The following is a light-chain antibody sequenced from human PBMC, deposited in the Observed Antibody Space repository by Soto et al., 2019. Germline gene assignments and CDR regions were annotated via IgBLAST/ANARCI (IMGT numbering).Light chain of an antibody. CDR2: GAS. CDR1: DTVKTFY. CDR3: QRHGTSPAYS. J-gene: IGKJ2*03. Sequence: EAVLTQSPGTLSLSPGETATLSCRASDTVKTFYLAWYQHKPGQVPRLLIYGASNRAAGTPDRFSGSGSGTDFTLTISRLEPEDFAVYYCQRHGTSPAYSFGQGTKLEIK. V-gene: IGKV3-20*01.